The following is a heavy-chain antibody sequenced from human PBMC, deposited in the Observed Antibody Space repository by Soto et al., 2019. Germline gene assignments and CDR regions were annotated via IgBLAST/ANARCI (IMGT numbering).Heavy chain of an antibody. CDR1: GFTFSNYA. J-gene: IGHJ6*02. CDR3: AKDILEVTPGMYV. Sequence: EVQLLESGGGLVQPGGSLRLSCVASGFTFSNYAMSWVRQAPGKGLEWVSAIRGSATTTYYADSVTGRFTISRDNSKNTLYLQRYSLRFEDPAIYYCAKDILEVTPGMYVWGQGTTVTVSS. V-gene: IGHV3-23*01. D-gene: IGHD2-21*02. CDR2: IRGSATTT.